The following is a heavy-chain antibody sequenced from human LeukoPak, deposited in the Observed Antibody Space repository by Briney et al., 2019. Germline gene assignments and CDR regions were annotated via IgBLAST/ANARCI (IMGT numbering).Heavy chain of an antibody. D-gene: IGHD3-16*01. CDR2: IYYSGST. V-gene: IGHV4-59*08. Sequence: SETLSLTCTVSGGSISSYYWSWIRQPPGKGLEWIGYIYYSGSTNYNPSLKSRVTISVDTSKNQFSLKLSSVTAADTAVYYCARRNPGGETDYWGQGTLATVSS. CDR1: GGSISSYY. CDR3: ARRNPGGETDY. J-gene: IGHJ4*02.